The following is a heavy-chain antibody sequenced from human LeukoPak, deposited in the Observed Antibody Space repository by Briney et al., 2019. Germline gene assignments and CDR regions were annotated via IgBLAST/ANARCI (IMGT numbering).Heavy chain of an antibody. J-gene: IGHJ4*02. CDR1: GYTFTGYY. CDR2: INPNSGGT. V-gene: IGHV1-2*02. D-gene: IGHD1-26*01. Sequence: GASVKVSCKASGYTFTGYYMHWVRQAPGQGLEWMGWINPNSGGTNYAQKFQGRVTMTRDTSISTAYMELSRLRSDDTAVYYCARVSWGSYYYFDYWGQGTLVTVSS. CDR3: ARVSWGSYYYFDY.